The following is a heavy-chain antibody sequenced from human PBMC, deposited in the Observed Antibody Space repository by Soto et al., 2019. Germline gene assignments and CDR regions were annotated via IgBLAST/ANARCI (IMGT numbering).Heavy chain of an antibody. J-gene: IGHJ4*02. V-gene: IGHV3-7*01. CDR3: ARSSGWLHGY. D-gene: IGHD6-19*01. CDR2: IKQDGSER. Sequence: VGSLRLSCAASGFSLSGYWMNWVRQAPGRGLEWVAIIKQDGSERYYVDSVKGRFTISRDNAKNSLYLQMSSLRVEDTALYYCARSSGWLHGYWGQGTLVTVSS. CDR1: GFSLSGYW.